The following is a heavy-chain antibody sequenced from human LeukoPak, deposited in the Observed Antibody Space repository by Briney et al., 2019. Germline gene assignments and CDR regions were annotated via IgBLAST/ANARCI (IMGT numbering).Heavy chain of an antibody. Sequence: PSQTLSLTCTVSGGSISSGDYYWSWIRQPPGKGLEWIGYIYYSGSTYYNPSLKSRVTISVDTSKNQFSLKLSSETAADTAVYYCARDRLQSNYFDYWGQGTLVTVSS. CDR1: GGSISSGDYY. J-gene: IGHJ4*02. D-gene: IGHD3-16*02. CDR3: ARDRLQSNYFDY. V-gene: IGHV4-30-4*08. CDR2: IYYSGST.